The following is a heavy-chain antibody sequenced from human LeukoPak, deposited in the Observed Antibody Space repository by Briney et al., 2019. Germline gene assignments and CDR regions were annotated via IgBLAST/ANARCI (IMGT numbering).Heavy chain of an antibody. D-gene: IGHD5-18*01. CDR2: ISGSGGST. CDR1: GFTFSSYA. CDR3: AKAKWIQLWLEFDY. Sequence: GGSLRLSCAASGFTFSSYAMSWVRQAPGKGLEWASAISGSGGSTYYADSVKGRFTISRDNSKNTLYLQMNSLRAEDTAVYYCAKAKWIQLWLEFDYWGQGTLVTVSS. J-gene: IGHJ4*02. V-gene: IGHV3-23*01.